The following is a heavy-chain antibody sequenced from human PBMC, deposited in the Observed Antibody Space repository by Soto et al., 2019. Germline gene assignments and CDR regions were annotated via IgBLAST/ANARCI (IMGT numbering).Heavy chain of an antibody. CDR1: GFPFSIYS. CDR3: ARSVEGHFDY. V-gene: IGHV3-48*02. D-gene: IGHD6-19*01. Sequence: EVQLVESGGGLVQPGGSLRLTCAASGFPFSIYSMNWVRQAPGKGLEWSSYITSDTNTIKYADSVKGRFTISRDNAKNVVYLQMNRLRDEASAVFFCARSVEGHFDYWGQGTVVTVSS. J-gene: IGHJ4*02. CDR2: ITSDTNTI.